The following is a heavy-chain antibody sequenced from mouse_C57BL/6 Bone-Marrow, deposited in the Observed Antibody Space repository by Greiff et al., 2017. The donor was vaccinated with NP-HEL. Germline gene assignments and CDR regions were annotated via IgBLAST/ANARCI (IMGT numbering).Heavy chain of an antibody. CDR3: ARLKGGPYGSSYEGYFDV. CDR2: IYPRDGST. Sequence: QVQLQQSDAELVKPGASVKISCKVSGYTFTDHTIHWMKQRPEQGLEWIGYIYPRDGSTKYNEKFKGKATLTADKSSSTAYMQLNSLTSEDSAVYFCARLKGGPYGSSYEGYFDVWGTGTTVTVSS. CDR1: GYTFTDHT. D-gene: IGHD1-1*01. J-gene: IGHJ1*03. V-gene: IGHV1-78*01.